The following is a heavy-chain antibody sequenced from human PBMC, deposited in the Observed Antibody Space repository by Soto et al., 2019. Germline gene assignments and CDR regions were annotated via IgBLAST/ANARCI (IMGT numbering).Heavy chain of an antibody. CDR3: AKYVAVAGTALYGMDV. V-gene: IGHV3-23*01. CDR1: GFSFSSYA. D-gene: IGHD6-19*01. J-gene: IGHJ6*02. CDR2: ISNSGGTT. Sequence: GGSLRLSCAASGFSFSSYAMSWARQAPGKGLEWVSAISNSGGTTFYADSVKGRFTISRDNFKNTVFLQMSSLRAEDTAVYYCAKYVAVAGTALYGMDVWGQGTTVTVS.